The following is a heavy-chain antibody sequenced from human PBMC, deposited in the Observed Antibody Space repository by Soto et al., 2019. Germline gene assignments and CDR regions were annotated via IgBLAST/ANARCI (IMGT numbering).Heavy chain of an antibody. CDR3: ARHDIVEAGPDY. CDR1: GGSIRTGNYY. J-gene: IGHJ4*02. V-gene: IGHV4-39*01. D-gene: IGHD6-13*01. CDR2: IYYSGRT. Sequence: SETLSLTCTVSGGSIRTGNYYWGWVRQPPGKGLEWIGSIYYSGRTHYNPSLESRVTISVDTSKNQFSLRLSSVTSADTAVYHCARHDIVEAGPDYCGQGTLVTVS.